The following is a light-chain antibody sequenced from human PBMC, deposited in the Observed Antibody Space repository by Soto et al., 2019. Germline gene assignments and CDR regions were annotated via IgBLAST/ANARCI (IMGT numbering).Light chain of an antibody. J-gene: IGLJ1*01. V-gene: IGLV2-14*01. CDR1: SRDVGGYNY. CDR3: SSYTSSSTLFV. CDR2: DVS. Sequence: QSALTQPASVSGSPGQSITISCTGTSRDVGGYNYVSWYQQHPGKAPKLMIYDVSNRPSGVSNRFSGSKSGNTASLTISGLQAEDEADYYCSSYTSSSTLFVFGTGTKLTAL.